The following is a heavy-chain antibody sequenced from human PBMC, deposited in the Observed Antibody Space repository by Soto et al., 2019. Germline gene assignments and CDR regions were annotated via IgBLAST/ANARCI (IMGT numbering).Heavy chain of an antibody. V-gene: IGHV4-31*03. D-gene: IGHD3-9*01. J-gene: IGHJ6*02. CDR3: ARXPDSXXDIXTGXXXXXXXYGMDV. Sequence: QVQLQESGPGLVKPSQTLSLTCTVSGGSISSGGYYWSWIRQHPGKGLEWIGYIYYSGSTYYNPSLKSRVTISVDTSKNQFSLKLSSVTAADTAVXYCARXPDSXXDIXTGXXXXXXXYGMDVWGQGTTVTVSS. CDR2: IYYSGST. CDR1: GGSISSGGYY.